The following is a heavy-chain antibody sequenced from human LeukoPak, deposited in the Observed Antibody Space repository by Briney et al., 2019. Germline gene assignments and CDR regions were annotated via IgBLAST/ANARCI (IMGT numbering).Heavy chain of an antibody. V-gene: IGHV3-23*01. CDR3: AKSDYYDIVTGQGLTVFDY. D-gene: IGHD3-9*01. Sequence: PGGSLRLSCAASGFTFSSYAMSWVRQAPGKGLEWVSAISGSGGSTYYADSVKGRFTISRDNSKNTLYLQMNSLRAEDTAVYYCAKSDYYDIVTGQGLTVFDYWGQGTLVTVSS. CDR1: GFTFSSYA. J-gene: IGHJ4*02. CDR2: ISGSGGST.